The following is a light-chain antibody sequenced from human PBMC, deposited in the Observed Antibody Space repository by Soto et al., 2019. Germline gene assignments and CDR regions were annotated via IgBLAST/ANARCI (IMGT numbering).Light chain of an antibody. V-gene: IGKV1-5*03. J-gene: IGKJ1*01. CDR3: QHYNSYSEA. Sequence: DTQMTQSPSTLPASRGARVTITCLASKCISVWLAWYQQRPGKAPKLLIYKASTLKSGVPSRFSGSGSGTEFTLTISSLQPDDFATYYCQHYNSYSEAFGQGTKVDIK. CDR1: KCISVW. CDR2: KAS.